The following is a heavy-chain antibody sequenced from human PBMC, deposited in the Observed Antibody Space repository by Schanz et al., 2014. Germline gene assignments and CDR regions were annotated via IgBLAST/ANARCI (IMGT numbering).Heavy chain of an antibody. CDR2: ISTSGTYM. CDR1: GFTFSSFA. CDR3: ARDQGYTTSWHIFDL. Sequence: EVQLVESGGGLVQPGGSLRLSCTASGFTFSSFAMTWVRQAPGRGLEWVSSISTSGTYMYIADSLKGRLTISRDNAKNTLYLQMNSLSAEDTAVYYCARDQGYTTSWHIFDLWGQGPLVTVSS. J-gene: IGHJ4*02. V-gene: IGHV3-21*01. D-gene: IGHD6-13*01.